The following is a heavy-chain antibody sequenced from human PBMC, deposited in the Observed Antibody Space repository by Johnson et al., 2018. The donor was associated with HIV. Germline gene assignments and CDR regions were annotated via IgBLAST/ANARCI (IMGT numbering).Heavy chain of an antibody. CDR3: ARQVYCSSTSCSSAFDI. CDR2: IYSGGST. J-gene: IGHJ3*02. V-gene: IGHV3-66*04. Sequence: VQLVESGGGVVQPGRSLRLSCAASGFTFSSYAMHWVRQAPGKGLEWVSVIYSGGSTYYADSVKGRCTISRDNSKNTLYLQMNSLRAGDTAVYYCARQVYCSSTSCSSAFDIWGQGTVVTVSS. D-gene: IGHD2-2*01. CDR1: GFTFSSYA.